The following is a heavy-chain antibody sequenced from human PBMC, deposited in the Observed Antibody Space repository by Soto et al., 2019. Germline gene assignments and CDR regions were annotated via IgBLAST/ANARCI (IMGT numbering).Heavy chain of an antibody. Sequence: GASVKVSCKASGGTFSSYAISWVRQAPGQGLEWMGGIIPIFGTANYAQKFQGRVTITADESTSTAYMELSSLRSEDTAVYYCARDFLGRYFDWLPYGARWFDPWGQGTLVTVSS. CDR2: IIPIFGTA. CDR3: ARDFLGRYFDWLPYGARWFDP. D-gene: IGHD3-9*01. CDR1: GGTFSSYA. V-gene: IGHV1-69*13. J-gene: IGHJ5*02.